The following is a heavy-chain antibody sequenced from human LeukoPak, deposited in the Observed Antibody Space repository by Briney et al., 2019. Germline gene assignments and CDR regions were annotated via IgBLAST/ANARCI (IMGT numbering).Heavy chain of an antibody. CDR2: ISSNGGST. CDR1: GFTFSSYA. D-gene: IGHD3-10*01. V-gene: IGHV3-64*01. J-gene: IGHJ4*02. Sequence: TGGSLRLSCAASGFTFSSYAMHWVRQAPGKGLEYVSAISSNGGSTYYANSVKGRFTISRDNSKNTLYLQMNSLRAEDTAVYYCARYYYGSGNYYFDYWGQGTLVTVSS. CDR3: ARYYYGSGNYYFDY.